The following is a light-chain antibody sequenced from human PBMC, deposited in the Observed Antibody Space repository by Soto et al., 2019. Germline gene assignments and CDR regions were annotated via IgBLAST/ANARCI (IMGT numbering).Light chain of an antibody. CDR2: GAS. V-gene: IGKV3-15*01. Sequence: EIVMTQSPATLSLSPGERATLSCRASQSVSSNLAWYQQKPGQAPRLLIYGASTRATGIPARFSGSGSGTEFTLTISSLQSEDFAVYYCQQYNTCPFFGQGTKLEIK. CDR1: QSVSSN. CDR3: QQYNTCPF. J-gene: IGKJ2*01.